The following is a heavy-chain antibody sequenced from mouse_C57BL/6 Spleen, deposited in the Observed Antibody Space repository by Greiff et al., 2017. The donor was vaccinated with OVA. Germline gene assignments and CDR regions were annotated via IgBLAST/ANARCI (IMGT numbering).Heavy chain of an antibody. CDR1: GYTFTDYY. J-gene: IGHJ3*01. CDR2: INPNTGGP. Sequence: VQLQQSGPELVKPGASVKISCKASGYTFTDYYMNWVKQSHGKSLEWIGDINPNTGGPSYNQKFKGKATLTVDKSSSTAYMELRSLTSEDAAVYYCARIDYDEAYWGQGTLVTVSA. CDR3: ARIDYDEAY. V-gene: IGHV1-26*01. D-gene: IGHD2-4*01.